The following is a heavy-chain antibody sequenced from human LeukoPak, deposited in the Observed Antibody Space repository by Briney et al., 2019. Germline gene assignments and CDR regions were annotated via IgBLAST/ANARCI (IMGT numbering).Heavy chain of an antibody. V-gene: IGHV3-11*04. J-gene: IGHJ5*02. CDR3: ARGPYSSSWYQWFDP. Sequence: AGGSLRLSCAASGFTFSDYYMSWIRQAPGKGLEWVSYISSSGSTIYYADSVKGRFTISRDNAKNTLYLQMNSLRAEDTAVYYCARGPYSSSWYQWFDPWGQGTLVTVSS. CDR2: ISSSGSTI. D-gene: IGHD6-13*01. CDR1: GFTFSDYY.